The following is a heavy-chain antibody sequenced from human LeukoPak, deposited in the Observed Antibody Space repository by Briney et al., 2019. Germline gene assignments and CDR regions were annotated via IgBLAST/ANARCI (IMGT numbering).Heavy chain of an antibody. Sequence: GGSLRLSCAASGFTFSSYWMSWVRQAPGKGLEWVANIKQDGSEKYYVDSVKGRFTISRDNSKNTLYLQMNSLRAEDTAVYYCAKDLAALLYGSSGDYWGQGTLVTVSS. D-gene: IGHD6-6*01. CDR2: IKQDGSEK. V-gene: IGHV3-7*03. CDR1: GFTFSSYW. CDR3: AKDLAALLYGSSGDY. J-gene: IGHJ4*02.